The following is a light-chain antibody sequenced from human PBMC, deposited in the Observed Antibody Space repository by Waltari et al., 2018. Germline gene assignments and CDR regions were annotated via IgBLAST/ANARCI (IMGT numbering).Light chain of an antibody. V-gene: IGKV3-15*01. CDR3: QQYDNWLGT. CDR2: VAS. Sequence: EMVMTQSPATLSVFPGERATLSCRASQSIRSNLAWYQHKPGQAPRLLIYVASTRATGIPARFSGSGSGTEFTLTISSLQSEDFAVYFCQQYDNWLGTFGQGTKVEIK. J-gene: IGKJ1*01. CDR1: QSIRSN.